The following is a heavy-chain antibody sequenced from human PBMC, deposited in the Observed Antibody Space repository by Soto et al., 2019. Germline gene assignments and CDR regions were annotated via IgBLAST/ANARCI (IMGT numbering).Heavy chain of an antibody. CDR1: GGTFSSYA. D-gene: IGHD5-18*01. CDR2: IIPIFGTA. Sequence: SVKVSCKASGGTFSSYAISWVRQAPGQGLEWMGGIIPIFGTANYAQKFQGRVTITAEESTSKAYMELSSLRSEDTAVYYCAQRGYSYGYGYWGQQTLVTSSS. J-gene: IGHJ4*02. CDR3: AQRGYSYGYGY. V-gene: IGHV1-69*13.